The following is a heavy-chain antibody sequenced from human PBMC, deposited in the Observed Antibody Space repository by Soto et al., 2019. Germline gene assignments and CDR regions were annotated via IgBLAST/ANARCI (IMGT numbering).Heavy chain of an antibody. CDR1: GGTFSSYA. CDR2: IIPIFGTA. J-gene: IGHJ6*02. Sequence: EASVKVSCTASGGTFSSYAISWVRQAPGQGLEWMGGIIPIFGTANYAQKFQGRVTITADESTSTAYMELSSLRSEDTAVYYCARVCSGGSCYSHSGAYYYYGMDVWGQGTTVTSP. D-gene: IGHD2-15*01. V-gene: IGHV1-69*13. CDR3: ARVCSGGSCYSHSGAYYYYGMDV.